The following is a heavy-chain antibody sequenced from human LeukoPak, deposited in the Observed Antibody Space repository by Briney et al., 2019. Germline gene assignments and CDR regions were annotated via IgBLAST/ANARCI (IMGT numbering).Heavy chain of an antibody. V-gene: IGHV3-30*04. D-gene: IGHD3-9*01. CDR3: ARDFDRYYFDS. Sequence: GGSLRLSCAASGFSFSSYTMHWVRQAPGKGLEWVALISYDASNKYYADSVKGRFTISRDSSKNMVYLQMNSLRAEDTAVYYCARDFDRYYFDSWGQGTLVTVSS. J-gene: IGHJ4*02. CDR1: GFSFSSYT. CDR2: ISYDASNK.